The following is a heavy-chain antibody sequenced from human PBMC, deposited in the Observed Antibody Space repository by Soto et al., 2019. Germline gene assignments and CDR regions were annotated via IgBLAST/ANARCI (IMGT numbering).Heavy chain of an antibody. J-gene: IGHJ5*02. Sequence: SETLSLTCTVSGGSVSSGSYYWSWIRQPPGKGLEWIGYIYYSGSTNYNPSLKSRVTISVDTSKNQFSLKLSSVTAADTAVYYCARAIVPAAMSSGFDPWGQGTLVTVSS. D-gene: IGHD2-2*01. CDR3: ARAIVPAAMSSGFDP. CDR1: GGSVSSGSYY. CDR2: IYYSGST. V-gene: IGHV4-61*01.